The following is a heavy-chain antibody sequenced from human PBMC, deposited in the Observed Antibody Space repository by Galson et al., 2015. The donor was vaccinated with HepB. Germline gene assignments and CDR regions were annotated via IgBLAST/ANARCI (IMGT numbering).Heavy chain of an antibody. CDR2: IYWNGDK. CDR3: ARRRYCSSAACYKNAFDI. V-gene: IGHV2-5*01. Sequence: PALVKPTQTLTLTCTSSGFSLSTGGVAVGWIRQPPGKALEWLAMIYWNGDKYYSPFLKSRLTTTEDTSTKPVVLTMTNMDPADTGTYYCARRRYCSSAACYKNAFDIWGQGTMVTVSS. J-gene: IGHJ3*02. D-gene: IGHD2-2*02. CDR1: GFSLSTGGVA.